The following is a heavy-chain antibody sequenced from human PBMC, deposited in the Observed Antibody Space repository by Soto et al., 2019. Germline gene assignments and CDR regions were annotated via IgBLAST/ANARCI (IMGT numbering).Heavy chain of an antibody. CDR2: IKQDGSEK. V-gene: IGHV3-7*01. Sequence: GGSLRLSCAASGFTFSSYWMSWVRQAPGKGLEWVANIKQDGSEKYYVDSVKGRFTISRDNAKNSLYLQMNSPRAEDTAVYYCARVIAADYYYYYYMDVWGKGTTVTVSS. CDR1: GFTFSSYW. CDR3: ARVIAADYYYYYYMDV. J-gene: IGHJ6*03. D-gene: IGHD6-13*01.